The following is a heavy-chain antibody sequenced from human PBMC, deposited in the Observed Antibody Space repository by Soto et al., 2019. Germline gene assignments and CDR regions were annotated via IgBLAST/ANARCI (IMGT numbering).Heavy chain of an antibody. CDR1: GFTFSNAW. CDR3: TFSYYYDILTGYYYYYGMDV. D-gene: IGHD3-9*01. Sequence: GGSLRLSCAASGFTFSNAWMSWVRQAPGKGLEWVGRIKSKTDGGTTDYAAPVKGRFTISRDDSKNTLYLQMNSLKTEDTAVYYCTFSYYYDILTGYYYYYGMDVWGQGTTVTVSS. CDR2: IKSKTDGGTT. V-gene: IGHV3-15*01. J-gene: IGHJ6*02.